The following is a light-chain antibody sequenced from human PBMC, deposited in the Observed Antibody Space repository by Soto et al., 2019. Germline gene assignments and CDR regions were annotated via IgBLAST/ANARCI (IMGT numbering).Light chain of an antibody. V-gene: IGKV1-5*01. CDR2: DAS. CDR1: QNIGRW. J-gene: IGKJ1*01. CDR3: QQYNSFTWT. Sequence: DIQMTQSPSTLSASVGDRVTITCRASQNIGRWLAWYQQKPGKAPKFLIYDASSLESGVPSRFSGSGSGTEFTLTISSLQPDDFATYYCQQYNSFTWTFGQGTKVDIK.